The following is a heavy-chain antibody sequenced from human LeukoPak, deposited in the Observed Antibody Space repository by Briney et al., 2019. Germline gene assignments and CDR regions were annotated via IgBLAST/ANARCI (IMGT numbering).Heavy chain of an antibody. D-gene: IGHD5-18*01. CDR1: GFTFSSYA. J-gene: IGHJ4*01. CDR2: ISGSGGST. Sequence: GGSLRLSCAASGFTFSSYAMSWVRQAPGKGLEWVSAISGSGGSTYYADSVKGRFTISRDNSKNTLYLQMSSLRAEDTALYYCAKVDTATVTFSYWGQGTLVTVSS. V-gene: IGHV3-23*01. CDR3: AKVDTATVTFSY.